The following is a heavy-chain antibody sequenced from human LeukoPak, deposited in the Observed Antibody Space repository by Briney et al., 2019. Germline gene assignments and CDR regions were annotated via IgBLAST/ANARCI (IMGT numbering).Heavy chain of an antibody. CDR2: IRYDGSNK. D-gene: IGHD6-19*01. CDR3: AKDRGSGWYHFDY. CDR1: EFTFSSYG. V-gene: IGHV3-30*02. Sequence: GGSLRLSCAASEFTFSSYGMHWVRQAPGKGLEWVAFIRYDGSNKYYADSVKGRFTISRDNSKNTLYLQMNSLRAEDTAVYYCAKDRGSGWYHFDYWGQGTLVTVSS. J-gene: IGHJ4*02.